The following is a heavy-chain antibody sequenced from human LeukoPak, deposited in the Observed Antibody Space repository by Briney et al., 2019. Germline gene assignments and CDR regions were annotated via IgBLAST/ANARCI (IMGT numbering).Heavy chain of an antibody. V-gene: IGHV3-30-3*01. CDR2: TSSDLNVK. J-gene: IGHJ4*02. CDR3: ARTDRTNNGPRE. D-gene: IGHD1/OR15-1a*01. Sequence: GGSLRLSCAASGFTFRNYVIHWVRQAPGKGLEWVAVTSSDLNVKLYADSVKGRFTISRDNANNSLYLQMNSLRAEDTAIYYCARTDRTNNGPREWGQGTLVTVSS. CDR1: GFTFRNYV.